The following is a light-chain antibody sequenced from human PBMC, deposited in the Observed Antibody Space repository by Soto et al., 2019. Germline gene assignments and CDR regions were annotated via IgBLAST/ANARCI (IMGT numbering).Light chain of an antibody. CDR3: HKYNSAPFT. V-gene: IGKV1-27*01. CDR2: AAP. CDR1: QGISNY. J-gene: IGKJ3*01. Sequence: DIQMTQSPSSLSASVGDRVTITCRASQGISNYLAWYQQKPGKVPKLLIYAAPTLQSGVPSRFSGSGSGTAFTLTISSLQPEDVATYYCHKYNSAPFTFGPGTKVDIK.